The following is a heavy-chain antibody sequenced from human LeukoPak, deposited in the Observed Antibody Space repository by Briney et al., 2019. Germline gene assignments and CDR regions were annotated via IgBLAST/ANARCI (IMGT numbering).Heavy chain of an antibody. CDR1: GDSVSSKNGA. V-gene: IGHV6-1*01. Sequence: SQTLSLTCVVSGDSVSSKNGAWHWIRQSPSRGLEWLGRTYYRSKWYNDYAESMEGRMTISQDTSKNQYSLHLNSVTPDDTAVYYCARDFGTTGWHTFDYWGQGTLGTVSS. CDR3: ARDFGTTGWHTFDY. CDR2: TYYRSKWYN. J-gene: IGHJ4*02. D-gene: IGHD6-19*01.